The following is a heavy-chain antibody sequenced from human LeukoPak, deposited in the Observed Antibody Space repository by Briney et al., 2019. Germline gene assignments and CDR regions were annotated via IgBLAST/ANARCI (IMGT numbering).Heavy chain of an antibody. D-gene: IGHD1-14*01. CDR2: VHNSGTT. Sequence: SETLSLTCTVSGGSTCSYYWSWIRQPPGKGLEWIGNVHNSGTTNYNPSLKSRVTILLDRAKNQFSLKLTSMTAADTAVYFCAVGPNHYYFDDWGQGTLVTVSS. CDR3: AVGPNHYYFDD. CDR1: GGSTCSYY. J-gene: IGHJ4*02. V-gene: IGHV4-59*01.